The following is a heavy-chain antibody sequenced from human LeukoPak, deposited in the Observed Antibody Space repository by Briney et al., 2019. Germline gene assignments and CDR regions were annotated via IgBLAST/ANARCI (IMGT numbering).Heavy chain of an antibody. D-gene: IGHD6-19*01. Sequence: PGGSLRLSCAASGFTFSSYAMSWVRQAPGMGLEWVSAISGSGGSTYYADSVKGRFTISRDNSKNTLYLQMNSLRAEDTAVYYCAKSQAYSSGWYYDYWGQGTLVTVSS. V-gene: IGHV3-23*01. CDR3: AKSQAYSSGWYYDY. CDR1: GFTFSSYA. J-gene: IGHJ4*02. CDR2: ISGSGGST.